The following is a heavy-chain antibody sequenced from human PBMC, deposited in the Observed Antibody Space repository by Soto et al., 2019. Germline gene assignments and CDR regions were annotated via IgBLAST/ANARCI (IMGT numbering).Heavy chain of an antibody. CDR3: SRDGDFYGLDV. Sequence: PGGSMRLSCTFSGFTSDDYEYALTWVRQAPGKGLQWLGLIRGSTYGGTTEYAASVKGRFTISRDDSKGITYLQMNSLKTEDTAVYYCSRDGDFYGLDVWGQGTTVTVSS. CDR1: GFTSDDYEYA. V-gene: IGHV3-49*04. D-gene: IGHD3-3*01. CDR2: IRGSTYGGTT. J-gene: IGHJ6*02.